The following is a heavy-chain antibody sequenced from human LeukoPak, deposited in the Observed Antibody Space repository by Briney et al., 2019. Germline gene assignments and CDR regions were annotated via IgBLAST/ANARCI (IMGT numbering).Heavy chain of an antibody. CDR3: ARDNGANHYDSSGYYV. V-gene: IGHV1-69*04. CDR2: IIPILGIA. Sequence: SVKVSCKASGGTFSSYAISWVRQAPGQGLEWMGRIIPILGIANYAQKFQGRVTITADKSTSTAYMELSSLRSDDTAVYYCARDNGANHYDSSGYYVWGQGTLVTVSS. J-gene: IGHJ4*02. CDR1: GGTFSSYA. D-gene: IGHD3-22*01.